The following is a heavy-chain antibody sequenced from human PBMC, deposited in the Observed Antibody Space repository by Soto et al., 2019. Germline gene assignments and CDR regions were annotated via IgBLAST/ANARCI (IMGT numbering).Heavy chain of an antibody. J-gene: IGHJ4*02. CDR1: GFTFSSYW. V-gene: IGHV3-7*01. CDR2: INQDGNED. CDR3: ARTGDGHHDFLDY. D-gene: IGHD1-1*01. Sequence: PGGSLRLSCAASGFTFSSYWMNWVRQAPGKGLEWVANINQDGNEDNLLDSLKGRFTISRDNAKNSLFLQMNSLRVDDTAVYYCARTGDGHHDFLDYWGQGALVTVSS.